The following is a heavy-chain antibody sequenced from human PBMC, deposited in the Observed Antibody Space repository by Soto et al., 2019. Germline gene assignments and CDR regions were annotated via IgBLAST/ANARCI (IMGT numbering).Heavy chain of an antibody. J-gene: IGHJ6*02. CDR3: ARDRDYDGYYYYGMDV. CDR2: INHSGST. D-gene: IGHD5-12*01. CDR1: GGSFSGYY. Sequence: SETLSLTCAVYGGSFSGYYWSWIRQPPGKGLEWIGEINHSGSTNYNPSLKSRVTISVDTSKNQFSLKLSSVTAADTAVYYCARDRDYDGYYYYGMDVWGQGTTVTVSS. V-gene: IGHV4-34*01.